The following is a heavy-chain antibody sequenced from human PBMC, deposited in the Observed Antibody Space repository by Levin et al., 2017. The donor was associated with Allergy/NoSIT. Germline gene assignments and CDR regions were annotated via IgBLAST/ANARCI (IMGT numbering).Heavy chain of an antibody. CDR3: AHRSCSGGTCSHFDY. CDR2: IYWDDDE. V-gene: IGHV2-5*02. Sequence: PSQTLSLTCTFSGFSLNTTEVGVGWIRQPPGKALEWLALIYWDDDERYSPSLKNRLTITKDTSKNQVVLTMTNMDPVDTATYFCAHRSCSGGTCSHFDYWGQGALVTVSS. D-gene: IGHD2-15*01. CDR1: GFSLNTTEVG. J-gene: IGHJ4*02.